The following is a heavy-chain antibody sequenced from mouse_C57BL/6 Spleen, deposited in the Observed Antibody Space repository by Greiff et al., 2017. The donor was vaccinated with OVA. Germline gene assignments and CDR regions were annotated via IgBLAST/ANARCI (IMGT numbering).Heavy chain of an antibody. CDR2: IYPGDGDT. J-gene: IGHJ4*01. D-gene: IGHD1-1*01. CDR1: GYAFSSYW. Sequence: VQLQQSGAELVKPGASVKISCKASGYAFSSYWMNWVKQRPGKGLEWIGQIYPGDGDTNYNGKFKGKATLTADKSSSTAYMQLSSLPSEDSAVYFCARRDYYYGSSYDAMDYWGQGTSVTVSS. CDR3: ARRDYYYGSSYDAMDY. V-gene: IGHV1-80*01.